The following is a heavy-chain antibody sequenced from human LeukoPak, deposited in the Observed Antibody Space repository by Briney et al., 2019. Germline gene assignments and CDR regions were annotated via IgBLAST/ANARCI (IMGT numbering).Heavy chain of an antibody. CDR3: AREGNVDIVATIDSDY. CDR2: INPSGGST. V-gene: IGHV1-46*01. Sequence: ASVKVSCKASGYTFTSYYMHWVRQAPGRGLEWMGIINPSGGSTYYAQKFQGRVTMTRDTSTSTVYMELSSLRSEDTAVYYCAREGNVDIVATIDSDYWGQGTLVAVSS. CDR1: GYTFTSYY. J-gene: IGHJ4*02. D-gene: IGHD5-12*01.